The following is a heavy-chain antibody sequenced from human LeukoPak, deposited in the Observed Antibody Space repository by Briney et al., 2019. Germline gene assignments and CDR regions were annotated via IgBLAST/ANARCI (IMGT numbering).Heavy chain of an antibody. J-gene: IGHJ4*02. D-gene: IGHD2-8*01. V-gene: IGHV4-59*01. CDR2: IYYSGST. CDR3: ASGHGSCTNGVCRDY. Sequence: SETLSLTCTVSGGSISSYYWSWIRQPPGKGLEWIGYIYYSGSTNYNPSLKSRVTISVDTSKNQFSLKLSSVTAADTAVYYCASGHGSCTNGVCRDYWGQGTLVIVSS. CDR1: GGSISSYY.